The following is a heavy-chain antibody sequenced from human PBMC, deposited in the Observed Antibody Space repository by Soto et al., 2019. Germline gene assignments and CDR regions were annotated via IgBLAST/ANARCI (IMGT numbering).Heavy chain of an antibody. Sequence: QVQLQESGPGLVKSSQTLSLTCGVSGGSINNGDYYWSWIRQSPGKGLEWIGYIYYSGSTYFKPSLRSRLSMSLDTSTNQFSLKLTSVTAADTAVYYCAREKSVVFGMAHSYWDFDLWGRGTLVTVSS. CDR3: AREKSVVFGMAHSYWDFDL. CDR1: GGSINNGDYY. CDR2: IYYSGST. V-gene: IGHV4-30-4*01. D-gene: IGHD3-3*01. J-gene: IGHJ2*01.